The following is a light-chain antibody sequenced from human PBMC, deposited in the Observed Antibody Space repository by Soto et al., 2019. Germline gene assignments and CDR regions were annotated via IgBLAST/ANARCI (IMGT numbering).Light chain of an antibody. CDR1: KSNIGAGYD. V-gene: IGLV1-40*01. CDR3: QSYYNNRRGTV. CDR2: GNS. J-gene: IGLJ2*01. Sequence: QSVLAQPPSVSGAPGQRVTISCTGTKSNIGAGYDVNWYQQLPGTAPKLLLYGNSNRPSGVPDRFSGSKTDTSASLAITGRQPADEEDDYYQSYYNNRRGTVFGGGTKVTVL.